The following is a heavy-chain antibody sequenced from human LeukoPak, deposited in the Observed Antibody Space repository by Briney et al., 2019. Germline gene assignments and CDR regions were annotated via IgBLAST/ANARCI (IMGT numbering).Heavy chain of an antibody. J-gene: IGHJ3*02. CDR1: GYSISSGYY. D-gene: IGHD6-6*01. CDR2: IYHRGTI. CDR3: ARDKKRIAAIAFDI. V-gene: IGHV4-38-2*02. Sequence: PSETLSLTCSVSGYSISSGYYWGWIRQSPGKGLEWIGSIYHRGTIYYNPSLKSRVTLLVDTSKNHLSLKLRSLTAADTAVYYCARDKKRIAAIAFDIWGQGTMVTVSS.